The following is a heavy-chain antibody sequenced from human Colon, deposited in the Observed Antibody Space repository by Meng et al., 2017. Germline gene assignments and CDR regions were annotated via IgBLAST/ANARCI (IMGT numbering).Heavy chain of an antibody. CDR1: GGSVSSPSYY. D-gene: IGHD1-26*01. J-gene: IGHJ4*02. V-gene: IGHV4-61*03. Sequence: QVQLQGSGPRLVSPSETLSLTCPLSGGSVSSPSYYWSWIWQTPGKGLEWIGYVYYTGSANYNPSLKSRVTISVDTSKNHFSLNLTSVTAADTAVYYCARGRGSYSSIDFWGQGTLVTVSS. CDR2: VYYTGSA. CDR3: ARGRGSYSSIDF.